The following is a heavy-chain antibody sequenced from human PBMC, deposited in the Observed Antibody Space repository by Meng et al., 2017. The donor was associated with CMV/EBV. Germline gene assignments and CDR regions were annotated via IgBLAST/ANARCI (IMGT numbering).Heavy chain of an antibody. Sequence: EGQLGESGGGLVEAGGSLRLSCAASGFTFSSYSMNWVRQAPGKGLEWVSSISSSSSYIYYADSVKGRFTISRDNAKNSLYLQMNSLRAEDTAVYYCASYSSSWEGYWGQGTLVTVSS. V-gene: IGHV3-21*01. CDR2: ISSSSSYI. CDR3: ASYSSSWEGY. J-gene: IGHJ4*02. D-gene: IGHD6-13*01. CDR1: GFTFSSYS.